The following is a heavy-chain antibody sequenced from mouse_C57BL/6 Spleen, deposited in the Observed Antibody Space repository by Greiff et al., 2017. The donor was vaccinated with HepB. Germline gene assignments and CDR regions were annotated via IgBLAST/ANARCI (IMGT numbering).Heavy chain of an antibody. V-gene: IGHV1-26*01. CDR3: ARGGSNYAWFAY. CDR2: INPNNGGT. D-gene: IGHD2-5*01. J-gene: IGHJ3*01. CDR1: GYTFTDYY. Sequence: VQLKQSGPELVKPGASVKISCKASGYTFTDYYMNWVKQSHGKSLERIGDINPNNGGTSYNQKFKGKATLTVDKSSSTAYMELRSLTSEDSAVYYCARGGSNYAWFAYWGQGTLVTVSA.